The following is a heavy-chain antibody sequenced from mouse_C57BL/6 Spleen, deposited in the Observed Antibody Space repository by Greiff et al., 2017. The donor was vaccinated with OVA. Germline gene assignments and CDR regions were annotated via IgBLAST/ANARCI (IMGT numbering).Heavy chain of an antibody. Sequence: QVQLQQSGAELMKPGASVKLSCTATGYTFTGYWIEWVKQRPGHGLEWIGEILPGSGCTNYTEKFKGQATFSADTSSNTAYLQLSRLTTEGTTMYYYATSMITTGRREYYAMDYWGQGTTVTVSS. D-gene: IGHD2-4*01. V-gene: IGHV1-9*01. CDR2: ILPGSGCT. J-gene: IGHJ4*01. CDR1: GYTFTGYW. CDR3: ATSMITTGRREYYAMDY.